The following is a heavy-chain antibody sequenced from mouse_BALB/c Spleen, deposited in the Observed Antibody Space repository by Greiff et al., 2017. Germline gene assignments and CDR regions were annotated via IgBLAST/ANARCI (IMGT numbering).Heavy chain of an antibody. CDR1: GFTFSSYA. J-gene: IGHJ2*01. Sequence: EVQVVESGGGLVKPGGSLKLSCAASGFTFSSYAMSWVRQTPEKRLEWVASISSGGSTYYPDSVKGRFTISRDNARNILYLQMSSLRSEDTAMYYCARGNWDTIDYWGQGTTLTVSS. V-gene: IGHV5-6-5*01. CDR2: ISSGGST. D-gene: IGHD4-1*01. CDR3: ARGNWDTIDY.